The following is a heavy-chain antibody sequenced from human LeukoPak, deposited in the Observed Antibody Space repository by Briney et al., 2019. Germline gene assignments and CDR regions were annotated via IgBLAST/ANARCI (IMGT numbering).Heavy chain of an antibody. V-gene: IGHV3-48*03. CDR3: AKDLIAAQWFDP. Sequence: GGSLRLSCAASGFTFSSYEMNWVRQAPGKGLEWVSYISSSGSTIYYADSVKGRFTISRDNSKNTLYLQMNSLRAEDTAVYYCAKDLIAAQWFDPWGQGTLVTVSS. CDR1: GFTFSSYE. J-gene: IGHJ5*02. CDR2: ISSSGSTI. D-gene: IGHD6-6*01.